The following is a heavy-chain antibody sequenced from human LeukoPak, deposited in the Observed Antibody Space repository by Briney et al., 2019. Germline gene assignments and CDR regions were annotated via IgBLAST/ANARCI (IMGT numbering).Heavy chain of an antibody. J-gene: IGHJ4*02. D-gene: IGHD2-2*01. CDR1: GFTFSSYA. CDR3: AKRYCTSTSCSFFDS. V-gene: IGHV3-23*01. CDR2: ISASGDTA. Sequence: GGSLRLSCAASGFTFSSYAMGWVRQAPGKGLEWVSLISASGDTAYYADSVRGRFTISRDNSENTLYLQMNSLRAEDTAVYYCAKRYCTSTSCSFFDSWGQGTLVTVSS.